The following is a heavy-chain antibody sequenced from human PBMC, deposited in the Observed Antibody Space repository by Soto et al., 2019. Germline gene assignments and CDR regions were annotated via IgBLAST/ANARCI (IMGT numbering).Heavy chain of an antibody. CDR2: ISSSSSYI. CDR1: GFTFSSYN. V-gene: IGHV3-21*01. CDR3: ARTRPGLYFDY. J-gene: IGHJ4*02. Sequence: GGSLRLSCAASGFTFSSYNMNWVRQAPGKGLEWVSGISSSSSYIYYADSVKGRFTISRDNAKNSLYLQMNSLRAEDTAVYYCARTRPGLYFDYWGQGTLVTVSS.